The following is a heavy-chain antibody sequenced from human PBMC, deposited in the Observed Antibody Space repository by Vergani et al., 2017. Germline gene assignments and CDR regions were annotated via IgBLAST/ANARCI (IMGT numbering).Heavy chain of an antibody. CDR3: ASISGIAAAGKKVVRGMDV. V-gene: IGHV5-10-1*03. Sequence: EVQLVQSGAEVKKPGESLRISCKGSGYSFTSYWISWVRQMPGKGLEWMGRIDPSDSYTNYSPSFQGHVTISRDNAKNSLYLQMNSLRAEDTAVYYCASISGIAAAGKKVVRGMDVWGQGP. CDR2: IDPSDSYT. CDR1: GYSFTSYW. J-gene: IGHJ6*02. D-gene: IGHD6-13*01.